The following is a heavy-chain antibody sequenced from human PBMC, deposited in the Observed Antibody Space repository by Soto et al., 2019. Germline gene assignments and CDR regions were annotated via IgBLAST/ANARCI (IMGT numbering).Heavy chain of an antibody. V-gene: IGHV4-31*03. Sequence: SETLSLTCTVSGGSISSGGYYWSWIRQHPGKGLEWIGYIYYSGSTYYNPSLKSRVTISVDTSKNQFSLKLSSVTAADTAVYYCASAREGVTIFGVVITHPAGFDPWGQGTLVTVSS. J-gene: IGHJ5*02. CDR1: GGSISSGGYY. CDR3: ASAREGVTIFGVVITHPAGFDP. D-gene: IGHD3-3*01. CDR2: IYYSGST.